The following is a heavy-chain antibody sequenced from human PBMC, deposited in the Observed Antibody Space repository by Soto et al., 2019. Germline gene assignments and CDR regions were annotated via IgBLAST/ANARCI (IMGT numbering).Heavy chain of an antibody. CDR2: IYSSGTT. Sequence: QVQLQESGPGLVKPSQTLSLSCSISGGSITSANYYWTWIRLFPGKGLEWIGYIYSSGTTHYNPSLKSRATISLDTSNNQFSLEVKSATAADTAVYYCARMGLHLGDLSRNWFDPWGQGSLVTVSS. CDR1: GGSITSANYY. V-gene: IGHV4-31*03. D-gene: IGHD3-16*02. CDR3: ARMGLHLGDLSRNWFDP. J-gene: IGHJ5*02.